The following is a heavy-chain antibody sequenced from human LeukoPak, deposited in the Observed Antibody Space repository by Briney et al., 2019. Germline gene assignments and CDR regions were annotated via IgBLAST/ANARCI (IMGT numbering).Heavy chain of an antibody. CDR1: GFTFSSYI. V-gene: IGHV3-48*01. CDR3: AKVAPGTDPYLRY. Sequence: GGSLRLSCAASGFTFSSYIMNWVRQAPGKGLEWVSYISSSSSTIYYADSVKGRFTISRDNSKNTLYLQMNSLRAEDTAVYYCAKVAPGTDPYLRYWGQGTLVTVSS. CDR2: ISSSSSTI. J-gene: IGHJ4*02. D-gene: IGHD1/OR15-1a*01.